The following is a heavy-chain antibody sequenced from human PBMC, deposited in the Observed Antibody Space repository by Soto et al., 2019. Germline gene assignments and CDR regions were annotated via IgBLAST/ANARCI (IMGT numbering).Heavy chain of an antibody. CDR1: GGCISSSNW. CDR2: IYHSGST. Sequence: KTLATLSLACTGSGGCISSSNWGSWVRQPRGYGLEWIGEIYHSGSTNYNPSLKSRVTISVDKSKNQFSLKLSSVTAADTAVYYCARFPQSSSAWYGGGAFDIWGQGTMVIVSS. V-gene: IGHV4-4*03. CDR3: ARFPQSSSAWYGGGAFDI. D-gene: IGHD6-19*01. J-gene: IGHJ3*02.